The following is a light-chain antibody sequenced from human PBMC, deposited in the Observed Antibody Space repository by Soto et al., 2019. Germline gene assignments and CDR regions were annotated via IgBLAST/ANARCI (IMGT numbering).Light chain of an antibody. Sequence: DIQMTQSPSTLSASVGDRVAITCRASQSITRWVAWYQQKPGKAPKLLIYDASSLESGVPSRFSGSGSGTEFTLTISSLQPDDFATYYCQQYSSFSRTFGQGTKVEIK. CDR3: QQYSSFSRT. J-gene: IGKJ1*01. V-gene: IGKV1-5*01. CDR1: QSITRW. CDR2: DAS.